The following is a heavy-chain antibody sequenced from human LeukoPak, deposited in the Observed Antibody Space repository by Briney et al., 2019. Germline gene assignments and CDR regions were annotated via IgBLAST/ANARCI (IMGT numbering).Heavy chain of an antibody. CDR3: ARAGSSGWIFEY. CDR2: IYYSGST. Sequence: PSETLSLTCTVSGGSISSYYWSWIRQPPGKGLEWIGYIYYSGSTNYNPSLKSRVTISVDTSKNKFSLKLSSVTAADTAVYYCARAGSSGWIFEYWGQGALVTVSS. J-gene: IGHJ4*02. CDR1: GGSISSYY. D-gene: IGHD6-19*01. V-gene: IGHV4-59*01.